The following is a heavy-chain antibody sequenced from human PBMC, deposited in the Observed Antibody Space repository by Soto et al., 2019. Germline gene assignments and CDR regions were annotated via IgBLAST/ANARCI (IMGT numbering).Heavy chain of an antibody. V-gene: IGHV1-69*13. CDR3: ARGSVALTNSPYYFDS. Sequence: ASVKVSCKASGGTFSSYAISWVRQAPGQGLEWMGGIIPIFGTANYAQKFQGRVTITADESTSTAYMELSSLRSEDTAVYYCARGSVALTNSPYYFDSWGQGTLVTVSS. CDR2: IIPIFGTA. D-gene: IGHD6-19*01. CDR1: GGTFSSYA. J-gene: IGHJ4*02.